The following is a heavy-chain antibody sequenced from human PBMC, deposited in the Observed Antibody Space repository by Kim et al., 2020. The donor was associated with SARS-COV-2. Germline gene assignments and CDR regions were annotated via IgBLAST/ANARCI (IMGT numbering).Heavy chain of an antibody. V-gene: IGHV3-48*03. CDR2: I. CDR3: ARESDVAGNDY. Sequence: IKYADSVKGRFTHSRDNAKNSLNLQMNSLRAEDTAVYYCARESDVAGNDYWGQGTLVTVSS. J-gene: IGHJ4*02. D-gene: IGHD6-19*01.